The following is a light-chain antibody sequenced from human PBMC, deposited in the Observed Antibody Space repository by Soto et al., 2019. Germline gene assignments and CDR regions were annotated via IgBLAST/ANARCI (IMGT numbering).Light chain of an antibody. CDR3: HQDFDVPLT. V-gene: IGKV3D-7*01. Sequence: EIVMTQSPVTLSLSPGDRATLSCRASQSLINNYISWYQQKPGQAPRLLIYGASNRATGIPARFSSSGSGTDFTLTISSLQTEDFALYYCHQDFDVPLTCGGGTKVEIK. CDR1: QSLINNY. J-gene: IGKJ4*01. CDR2: GAS.